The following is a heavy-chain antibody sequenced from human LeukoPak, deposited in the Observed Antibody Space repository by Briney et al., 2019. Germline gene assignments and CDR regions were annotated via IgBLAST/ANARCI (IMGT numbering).Heavy chain of an antibody. CDR3: AREFDYEGVDP. CDR2: LYTSGSM. D-gene: IGHD4-17*01. V-gene: IGHV4-61*09. CDR1: GGSISSGSYD. J-gene: IGHJ5*02. Sequence: SETLSLTCTVSGGSISSGSYDWYWIRQPAGKGLEWIGHLYTSGSMSYNPSLKSRVTISVDTSKNQFSLKLTSVTAADTAVYYCAREFDYEGVDPWGQGTLVTVSS.